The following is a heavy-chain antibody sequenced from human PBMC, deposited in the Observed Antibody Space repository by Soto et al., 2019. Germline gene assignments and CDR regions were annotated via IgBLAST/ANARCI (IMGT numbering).Heavy chain of an antibody. D-gene: IGHD3-10*01. CDR1: GFTFSSYW. CDR2: IKQDGSEK. V-gene: IGHV3-7*05. CDR3: AKDQAPDYYGSGSYYYYGMDF. Sequence: EVQLVESGGGLVQPGGSLRLSCAASGFTFSSYWMSWVRQAPGKGLEWVANIKQDGSEKYYVDSVKGRFTISRDNAENALYLQMNSLRAEDTAVYYCAKDQAPDYYGSGSYYYYGMDFWGQGTTVTVSS. J-gene: IGHJ6*02.